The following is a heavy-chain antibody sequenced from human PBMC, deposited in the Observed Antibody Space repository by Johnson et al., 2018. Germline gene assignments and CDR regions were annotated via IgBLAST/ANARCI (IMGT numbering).Heavy chain of an antibody. CDR2: IIPMFGTT. CDR1: GGTFSNYG. J-gene: IGHJ5*02. Sequence: QVQLVESGAEVKKXGSSVKVSCKASGGTFSNYGITWVRQAPGQGLEWMGGIIPMFGTTTYTQKFQGRVTITADKSPSTANMELNSLRSDDTAVYYCARDDYGDLNWFDPWGQGSLVTVSS. V-gene: IGHV1-69*06. D-gene: IGHD4-17*01. CDR3: ARDDYGDLNWFDP.